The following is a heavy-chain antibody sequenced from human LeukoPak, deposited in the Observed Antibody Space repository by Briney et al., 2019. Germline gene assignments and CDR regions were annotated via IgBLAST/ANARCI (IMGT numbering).Heavy chain of an antibody. V-gene: IGHV3-33*01. CDR1: GFTFSSYG. D-gene: IGHD1-26*01. J-gene: IGHJ4*02. Sequence: PGRSLRLSCAASGFTFSSYGMHWVRQAPGKGLEWVAVIWYDGSNKYYADSVKGRFTISRDNSKNTLYLQMNSLRAEDTAAYYCARAPTSYYYFDYWGQGTLVTVSS. CDR2: IWYDGSNK. CDR3: ARAPTSYYYFDY.